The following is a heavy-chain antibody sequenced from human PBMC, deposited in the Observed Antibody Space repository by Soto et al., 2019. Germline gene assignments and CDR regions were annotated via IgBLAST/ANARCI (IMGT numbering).Heavy chain of an antibody. CDR2: ISYSADKT. D-gene: IGHD1-7*01. J-gene: IGHJ3*01. CDR3: ARRARTATTNWGAFDV. CDR1: GFTFNTYV. V-gene: IGHV3-23*01. Sequence: VQLLESGGGLVQPGGSLRLSCAASGFTFNTYVMNWVRQAPGKGLEWVSTISYSADKTHYADSVKRRFTISRDNSRDTLFLLMNSLRAVDAAAYYCARRARTATTNWGAFDVWGQGTMVTVSS.